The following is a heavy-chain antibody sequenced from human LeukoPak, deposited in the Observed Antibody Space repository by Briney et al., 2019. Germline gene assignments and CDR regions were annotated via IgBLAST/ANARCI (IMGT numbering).Heavy chain of an antibody. CDR3: ARARRWELPRYYFDY. CDR1: GFTFSSYA. CDR2: ISGSGGST. V-gene: IGHV3-23*01. D-gene: IGHD1-26*01. J-gene: IGHJ4*02. Sequence: GGSLRLSCAASGFTFSSYAMSWVRQAPGKGLEWVSAISGSGGSTYYADSVKGRFTISRDNSKNTLYLQMNSLRAEDTAVYYCARARRWELPRYYFDYWGQGTLVTVSS.